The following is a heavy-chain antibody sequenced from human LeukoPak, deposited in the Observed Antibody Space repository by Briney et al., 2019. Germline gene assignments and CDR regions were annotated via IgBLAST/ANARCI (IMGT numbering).Heavy chain of an antibody. Sequence: GGSLRLSCAASGFIVSGSYMTWVRQAPGKGLEWVSVLYSGGSTYYADSVKDRFSISRDNSKNTVYLEIKSLRAEDTAVYYCARGLVGAMGYWGQGTLVSVCS. CDR2: LYSGGST. CDR1: GFIVSGSY. J-gene: IGHJ4*02. CDR3: ARGLVGAMGY. V-gene: IGHV3-66*01. D-gene: IGHD1-26*01.